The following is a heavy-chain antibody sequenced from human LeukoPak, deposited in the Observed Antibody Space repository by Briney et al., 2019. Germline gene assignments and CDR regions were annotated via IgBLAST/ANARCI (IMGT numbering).Heavy chain of an antibody. Sequence: GGSLRLSCAASGFTFSSYAMSWVRQAPGKGLEWVSAISGSGGSTYYADSVKGRFTISRDNSKNTLYLQMNSLRAEDTAVYYCAKGLTPYSSSSVGDYWGQGTLVTVSS. CDR2: ISGSGGST. J-gene: IGHJ4*02. CDR1: GFTFSSYA. CDR3: AKGLTPYSSSSVGDY. D-gene: IGHD6-6*01. V-gene: IGHV3-23*01.